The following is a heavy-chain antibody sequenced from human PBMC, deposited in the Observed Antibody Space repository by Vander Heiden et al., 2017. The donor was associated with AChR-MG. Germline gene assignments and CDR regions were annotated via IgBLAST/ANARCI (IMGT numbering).Heavy chain of an antibody. Sequence: QVQLVQSGAEVTKPGASVTVSCMASGYTFTGYYMHWVRPAPGQGLEWMGWINPNSGGTNYAQKFQGRVTMTRDTSISTAYMELSRLRSDDTAVYYCARAAAAGMYYYGMDVWGQGTTVTVSS. D-gene: IGHD6-13*01. J-gene: IGHJ6*02. CDR2: INPNSGGT. V-gene: IGHV1-2*02. CDR1: GYTFTGYY. CDR3: ARAAAAGMYYYGMDV.